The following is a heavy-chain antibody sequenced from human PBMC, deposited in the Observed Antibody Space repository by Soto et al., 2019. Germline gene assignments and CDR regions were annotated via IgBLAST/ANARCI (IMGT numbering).Heavy chain of an antibody. Sequence: SETLSLTCTVSGGSIISGGYYWIWIRQHPGKGLEWIGYIYYSGSTYYNPSLKSRVTISVDTSKNQFSLKLSSVTAADTAVYYCARDSSSWRDAFDIWGQGTMVTVSS. D-gene: IGHD6-13*01. V-gene: IGHV4-31*03. J-gene: IGHJ3*02. CDR2: IYYSGST. CDR3: ARDSSSWRDAFDI. CDR1: GGSIISGGYY.